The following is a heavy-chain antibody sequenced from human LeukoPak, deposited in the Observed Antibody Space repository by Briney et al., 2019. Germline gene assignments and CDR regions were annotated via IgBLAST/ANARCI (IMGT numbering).Heavy chain of an antibody. V-gene: IGHV3-30*17. D-gene: IGHD3-3*01. J-gene: IGHJ5*01. CDR1: GFTFTDYA. CDR2: ISYDGSNK. CDR3: ARGLGDFWRGYSNWFDS. Sequence: GGSLRLSCAASGFTFTDYAMHWVRQAPGKGLEWVAVISYDGSNKYYADSMKGRFTISRDNSKNTLYLQMDSLRTEDTAAFYCARGLGDFWRGYSNWFDSWGQGTLVTVSS.